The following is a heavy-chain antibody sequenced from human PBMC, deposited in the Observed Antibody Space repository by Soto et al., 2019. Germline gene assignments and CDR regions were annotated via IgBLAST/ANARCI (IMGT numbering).Heavy chain of an antibody. Sequence: QVQLVQSGAEVKKPGSSVKVSCKASGGTFSSYAISWVRQAPGQGLEWMGGIIPIFGTANYAQKFQGRVTITADESTSTAYMGLSSLRSEDTAVYYCARVDSSSWYVPGYYYGMDVWGQGTTVTVSS. CDR3: ARVDSSSWYVPGYYYGMDV. J-gene: IGHJ6*02. D-gene: IGHD6-13*01. CDR1: GGTFSSYA. CDR2: IIPIFGTA. V-gene: IGHV1-69*01.